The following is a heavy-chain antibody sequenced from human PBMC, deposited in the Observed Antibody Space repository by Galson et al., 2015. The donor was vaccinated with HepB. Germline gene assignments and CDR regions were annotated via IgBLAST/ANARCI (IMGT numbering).Heavy chain of an antibody. CDR1: GFTFSDYY. D-gene: IGHD4-17*01. Sequence: LRLSCAASGFTFSDYYMSWIRQAPGKGLGWVSYISSSSSYTNYADSVKGRFTISRDNAKNSLYLQMNSLRAEDTAVYYCASTTVTTSGHYYGMDVWGQGTTVTVSS. V-gene: IGHV3-11*06. J-gene: IGHJ6*02. CDR3: ASTTVTTSGHYYGMDV. CDR2: ISSSSSYT.